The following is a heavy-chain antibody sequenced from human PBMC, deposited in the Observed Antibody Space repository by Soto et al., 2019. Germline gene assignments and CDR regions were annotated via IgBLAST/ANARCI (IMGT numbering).Heavy chain of an antibody. CDR1: GFSFSAYW. CDR2: IKTDGSST. Sequence: EVQLVESGGGLVQPGGSLRLSCAASGFSFSAYWIHWVRQAPEKGLEWVSRIKTDGSSTDYADSVKGRFTISRDNAKNIIYLQMDSLRVEDTAVYYCAKREGNTFGLFHWGQGTLVTVSS. D-gene: IGHD5-18*01. J-gene: IGHJ4*02. CDR3: AKREGNTFGLFH. V-gene: IGHV3-74*01.